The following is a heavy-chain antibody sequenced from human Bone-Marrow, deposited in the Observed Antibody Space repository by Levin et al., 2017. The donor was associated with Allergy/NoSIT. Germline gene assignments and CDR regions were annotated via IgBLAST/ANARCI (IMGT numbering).Heavy chain of an antibody. V-gene: IGHV1-18*01. CDR1: GYRLTNYG. CDR3: ARERGILRFLEWPLSGMDV. D-gene: IGHD3-3*01. J-gene: IGHJ6*02. CDR2: ISGYNGDT. Sequence: PGESLKISCKAAGYRLTNYGMSWVRQAPGQGLEWMGWISGYNGDTKYAERFQDRVTMTTDTSTTTVYMEPRRLKSDDTAVYYCARERGILRFLEWPLSGMDVWGQGTTVTVSS.